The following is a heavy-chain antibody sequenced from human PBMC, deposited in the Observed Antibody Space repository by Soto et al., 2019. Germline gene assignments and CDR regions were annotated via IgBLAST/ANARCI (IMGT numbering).Heavy chain of an antibody. CDR1: GGSISSSSYY. J-gene: IGHJ4*02. CDR2: IYYSGST. V-gene: IGHV4-39*01. Sequence: LETLSLTCTVSGGSISSSSYYWGWIRQPPGKGLEWIGSIYYSGSTYYNPSLKSRVTISVDTSKNQFSLKLSSVTAADTAVYYCASMYGDYVSYWGQGTLVTVSS. D-gene: IGHD4-17*01. CDR3: ASMYGDYVSY.